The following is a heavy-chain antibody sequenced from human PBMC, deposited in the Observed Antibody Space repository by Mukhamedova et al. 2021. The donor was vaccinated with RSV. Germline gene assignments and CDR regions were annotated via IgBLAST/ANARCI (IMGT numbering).Heavy chain of an antibody. CDR2: INNDGSTT. D-gene: IGHD2-2*01. V-gene: IGHV3-74*01. Sequence: QAPGKGLVWVSRINNDGSTTNYADSVKGRFTVSRDNSDNTLYLQMSSLRVEDAAIFYCAKVISTSCYWCAFDVWGQGTLVTVSS. CDR3: AKVISTSCYWCAFDV. J-gene: IGHJ3*01.